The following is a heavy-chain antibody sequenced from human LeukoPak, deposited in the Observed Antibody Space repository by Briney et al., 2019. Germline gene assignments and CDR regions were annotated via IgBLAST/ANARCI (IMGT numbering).Heavy chain of an antibody. Sequence: GGCLRLSCGASGFTFSNYAMSWVRQAPGKGLEWVSAISGSGDSTYYADSVKGRFTSSRDNSKNTLYLQINSLRAEDTAVYYCAKGQTNYDFWSGYHWFDPWGQGTLVTVSS. CDR2: ISGSGDST. V-gene: IGHV3-23*01. J-gene: IGHJ5*02. D-gene: IGHD3-3*01. CDR3: AKGQTNYDFWSGYHWFDP. CDR1: GFTFSNYA.